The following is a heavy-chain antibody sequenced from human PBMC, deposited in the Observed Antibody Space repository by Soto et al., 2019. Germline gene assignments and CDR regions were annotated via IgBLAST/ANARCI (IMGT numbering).Heavy chain of an antibody. J-gene: IGHJ4*02. D-gene: IGHD3-3*01. CDR1: GFIFSSYA. CDR2: LSSSGYNT. V-gene: IGHV3-23*01. CDR3: AKAGDDLWSGYLFDY. Sequence: EVQLLESGGGLVQPGGSLRLSCAASGFIFSSYAMTWVRQAPGKGLEYVSALSSSGYNTYYADSVKGRFLISRDNSKNTLFLQMSSLRADDTAVYYCAKAGDDLWSGYLFDYWGQGTLVTVSS.